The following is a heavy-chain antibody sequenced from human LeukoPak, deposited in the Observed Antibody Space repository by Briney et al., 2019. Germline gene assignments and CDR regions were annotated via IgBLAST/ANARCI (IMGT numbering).Heavy chain of an antibody. D-gene: IGHD3-22*01. CDR1: GGSFSGYY. CDR3: ARRYDSSGYYYLFDY. Sequence: SETLSLTCAVYGGSFSGYYWSWIRQPPGKGLEWIGEINHSGSTNYNPSLKSRVIISVDTSKNQFSLKLSSVTAADTAVYYCARRYDSSGYYYLFDYWGQGTLVTVSS. CDR2: INHSGST. V-gene: IGHV4-34*01. J-gene: IGHJ4*02.